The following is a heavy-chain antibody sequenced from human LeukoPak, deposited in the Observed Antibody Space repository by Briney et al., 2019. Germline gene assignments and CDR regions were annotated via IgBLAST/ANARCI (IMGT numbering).Heavy chain of an antibody. V-gene: IGHV3-7*04. J-gene: IGHJ4*02. CDR1: GFTISFYW. CDR3: VRDGGYYGPDS. D-gene: IGHD3-10*01. CDR2: INQVASEK. Sequence: GGSLRLSCAASGFTISFYWMGWVRQAPGKGLEWVANINQVASEKNYVDSVKGRFTISRDNAKNSLYLQMNSVGAEDTAMYYCVRDGGYYGPDSWGQGALVSVSS.